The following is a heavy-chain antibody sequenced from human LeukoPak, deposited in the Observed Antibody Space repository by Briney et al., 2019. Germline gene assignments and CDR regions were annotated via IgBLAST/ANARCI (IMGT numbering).Heavy chain of an antibody. Sequence: PSETLSLTCTVSGGSISSSSYYWGWIRQPPGKGLEWIGSLYSSGSTYYNPSLKSRVTISVDTSKNQFSLRLNSVTAADTAVFYCARLGVRGVSPFDPWGQGTLVTVSS. D-gene: IGHD3-10*01. J-gene: IGHJ5*02. V-gene: IGHV4-39*01. CDR3: ARLGVRGVSPFDP. CDR2: LYSSGST. CDR1: GGSISSSSYY.